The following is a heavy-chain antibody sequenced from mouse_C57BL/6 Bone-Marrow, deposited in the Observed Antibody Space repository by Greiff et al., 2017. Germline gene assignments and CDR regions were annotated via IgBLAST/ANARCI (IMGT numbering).Heavy chain of an antibody. J-gene: IGHJ4*01. Sequence: QLQESGPELVKPGASVKISCKASGYSFTDYNMNWVKQSNGKSLEWIGVINPNYGTTSYNQKFKGKATLTVDPSSSTSYMQLNSLTSEDSAVYYCARGYDYDYAMDYWGQGTSVTVSS. CDR1: GYSFTDYN. V-gene: IGHV1-39*01. D-gene: IGHD2-4*01. CDR3: ARGYDYDYAMDY. CDR2: INPNYGTT.